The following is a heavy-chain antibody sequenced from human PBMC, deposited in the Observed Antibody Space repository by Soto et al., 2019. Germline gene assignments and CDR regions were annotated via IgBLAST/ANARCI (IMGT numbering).Heavy chain of an antibody. J-gene: IGHJ4*02. CDR2: ISWNGGST. D-gene: IGHD5-18*01. V-gene: IGHV3-43*01. CDR1: GFTFDDYT. Sequence: GGSLRLSCAASGFTFDDYTMHWVRQAPGKGLEWVSLISWNGGSTYYADSVRGRFTISRDNSKNSLYLQMNSLRTEDTALYYCAKDTGGYSYGFEHWGQGTLVTVSS. CDR3: AKDTGGYSYGFEH.